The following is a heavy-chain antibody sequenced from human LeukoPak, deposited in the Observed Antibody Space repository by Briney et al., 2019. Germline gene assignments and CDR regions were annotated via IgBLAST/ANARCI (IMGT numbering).Heavy chain of an antibody. CDR2: IYYSGTT. CDR3: ARHWNLLYYFDY. Sequence: PSETLSLTCTVSGGSISSYYWGWIRQPPGKGLEWIGTIYYSGTTYYNPSLKSRVTISVDTSKNQFSLKLSSVTAADTAVYYCARHWNLLYYFDYWGQGTLVTVSS. V-gene: IGHV4-39*01. D-gene: IGHD1-1*01. J-gene: IGHJ4*02. CDR1: GGSISSYY.